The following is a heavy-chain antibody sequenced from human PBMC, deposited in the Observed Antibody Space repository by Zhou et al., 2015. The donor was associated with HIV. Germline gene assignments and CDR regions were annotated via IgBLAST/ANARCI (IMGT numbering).Heavy chain of an antibody. V-gene: IGHV1-69*01. J-gene: IGHJ4*02. CDR2: IIPIFGTA. D-gene: IGHD3-10*01. CDR1: GGTFSSYA. Sequence: QVQLVQSGAEVKKPGSSVKVSCKASGGTFSSYAISWVRQAPGQGLEWMGGIIPIFGTANYAQKFQGRVTITADESTSTAYMELSSLRSEDTAVYYCARSKWFGELLLGIRTVSYFDYWGQGTLVTVSS. CDR3: ARSKWFGELLLGIRTVSYFDY.